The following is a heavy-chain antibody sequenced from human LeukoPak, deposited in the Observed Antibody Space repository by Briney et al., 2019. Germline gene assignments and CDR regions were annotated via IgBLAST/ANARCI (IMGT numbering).Heavy chain of an antibody. CDR3: ARMTIESIGWYFDV. J-gene: IGHJ2*01. Sequence: GGSLRVSCVASGFTLSQYSMSWVRQAPGKGLEWLSFVSGTSRDIYYTDSVKGRFTISRDNAKNSLYLQMNSLTAADTAIYFCARMTIESIGWYFDVWGRGTLVTVSS. D-gene: IGHD3-16*02. CDR1: GFTLSQYS. CDR2: VSGTSRDI. V-gene: IGHV3-21*01.